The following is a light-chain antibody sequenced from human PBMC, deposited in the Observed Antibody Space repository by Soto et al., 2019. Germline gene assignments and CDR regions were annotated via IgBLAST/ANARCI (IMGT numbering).Light chain of an antibody. CDR2: DAS. CDR3: QQRSNWPPLT. V-gene: IGKV3-11*01. Sequence: EIVLTQSPATLSLSPGERATLSCRASQSVSSYLAWYQQKPGQAPRLLIYDASNRATGIPARFSGSGSGTDFTRTISSLEPEDFAVYYCQQRSNWPPLTFGQGTKLAIK. CDR1: QSVSSY. J-gene: IGKJ2*01.